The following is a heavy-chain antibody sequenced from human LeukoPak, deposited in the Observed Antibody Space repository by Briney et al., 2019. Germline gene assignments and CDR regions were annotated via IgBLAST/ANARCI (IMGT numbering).Heavy chain of an antibody. V-gene: IGHV3-30*01. CDR1: GYTFTSYG. J-gene: IGHJ6*04. D-gene: IGHD2-15*01. CDR3: ARGAWKGYCSGGSCYALLNLDV. CDR2: ISYDGSNK. Sequence: SCKASGYTFTSYGISWVRQAPGKGLEWVAVISYDGSNKYYADSVEGRFTISRDNSKNTLYLQMNSLRVEDTAVYYCARGAWKGYCSGGSCYALLNLDVWGKGTTVTVSS.